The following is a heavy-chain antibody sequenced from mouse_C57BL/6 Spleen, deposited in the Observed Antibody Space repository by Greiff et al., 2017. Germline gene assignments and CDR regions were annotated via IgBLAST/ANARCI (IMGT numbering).Heavy chain of an antibody. J-gene: IGHJ1*03. CDR2: IRNKANGYTT. CDR1: GFTFTDYY. D-gene: IGHD1-1*01. V-gene: IGHV7-3*01. Sequence: EVHLVESGGGLVQPGGSLSLSCAASGFTFTDYYMSWVRQPPGKALEWLGFIRNKANGYTTEYTVSVKGRFTISRDNSQSILYLQMNDLRAEESAAYYCARYGGRSDGYFDVWGTGTTVTVSS. CDR3: ARYGGRSDGYFDV.